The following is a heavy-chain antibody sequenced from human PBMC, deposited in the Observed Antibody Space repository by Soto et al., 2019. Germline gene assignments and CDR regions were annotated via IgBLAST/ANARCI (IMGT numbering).Heavy chain of an antibody. CDR1: GGSISSGGYS. V-gene: IGHV4-30-2*01. CDR3: ARDRIMITFGGVTYYSGMDV. Sequence: QLQLQESGSGLVKPSQTLSLTCAVSGGSISSGGYSWSWIRQPPGKGLEWIGNILHSGKTNYNPSLKSRITMSVDRSQNHFSLNLSSVTAADTAVYYCARDRIMITFGGVTYYSGMDVWGQGTAVSVSS. CDR2: ILHSGKT. J-gene: IGHJ6*02. D-gene: IGHD3-16*01.